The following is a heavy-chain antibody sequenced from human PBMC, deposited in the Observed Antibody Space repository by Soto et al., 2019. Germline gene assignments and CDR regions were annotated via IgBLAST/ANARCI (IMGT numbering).Heavy chain of an antibody. CDR3: ARGTIVARQHLDY. CDR1: GFTFSSYA. D-gene: IGHD6-6*01. CDR2: ISIRGGDE. J-gene: IGHJ4*02. Sequence: QVQLVESGGGVVQPGKSLRLSCAASGFTFSSYAMHWARQAPGKGLEWVTVISIRGGDEYYAESVRGRFTISRDDSKNMLYLQMDSLRVEDTAVYYCARGTIVARQHLDYWGQGTLVTVSS. V-gene: IGHV3-30*03.